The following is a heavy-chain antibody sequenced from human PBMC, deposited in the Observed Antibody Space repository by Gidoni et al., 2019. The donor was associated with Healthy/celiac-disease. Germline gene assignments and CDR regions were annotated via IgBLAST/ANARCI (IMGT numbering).Heavy chain of an antibody. J-gene: IGHJ4*02. CDR2: ISYYGSNK. Sequence: QVQLVESGAGVVQPGRSLRRSCAASGFTFSTDGMHWVRPAPGKGLELVAVISYYGSNKYYADSVKGRFTIAGDNSKNTLYLQMNSLRAEDTAVYYCAKARGYCSGGSCYRFDYWGQGTLVTVSS. D-gene: IGHD2-15*01. CDR3: AKARGYCSGGSCYRFDY. V-gene: IGHV3-30*18. CDR1: GFTFSTDG.